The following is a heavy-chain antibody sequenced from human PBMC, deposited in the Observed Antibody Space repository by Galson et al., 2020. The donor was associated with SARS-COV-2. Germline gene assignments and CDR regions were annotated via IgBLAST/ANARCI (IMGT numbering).Heavy chain of an antibody. J-gene: IGHJ4*02. CDR2: INPNSGDT. D-gene: IGHD6-19*01. Sequence: ASVKVSCEASGYTFTGYYMHWVRQVPGQGLEWMGWINPNSGDTNYAQKFQGWVTMTRDTSISTAYMELSRLRSDDTAVYYCARESYSSGWYGNFGFDYWGQGTLVTVSS. CDR1: GYTFTGYY. CDR3: ARESYSSGWYGNFGFDY. V-gene: IGHV1-2*04.